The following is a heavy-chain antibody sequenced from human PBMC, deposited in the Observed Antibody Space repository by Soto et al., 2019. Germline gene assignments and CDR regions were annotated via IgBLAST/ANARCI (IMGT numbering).Heavy chain of an antibody. V-gene: IGHV1-46*01. CDR1: GYISSSYY. Sequence: QVQLVQSGAEVKKPGASVKVSCKASGYISSSYYMHWVRQAPGQGLEWIGVINPSGDSASYAQKLQGRVTMTRDTSTSTVYREMSSLRSEDTAVYYCARVGSAMLVAATAYFDYWGQGTLVTVSS. J-gene: IGHJ4*02. D-gene: IGHD6-19*01. CDR2: INPSGDSA. CDR3: ARVGSAMLVAATAYFDY.